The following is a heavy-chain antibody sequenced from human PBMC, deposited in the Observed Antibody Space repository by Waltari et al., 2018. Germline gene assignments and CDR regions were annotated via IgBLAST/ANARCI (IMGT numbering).Heavy chain of an antibody. Sequence: QVQLVESGGGVVQPGRSLRLSCAASGFTFSSYAMPWVRQAPGKGLEWVAVISYDGSNKYYADSVKGRFTISRDNSKNTLYLQMNSLRAEDTAVYYCARGPRTGAAAPGYWGQGTLVTVSS. J-gene: IGHJ4*02. CDR2: ISYDGSNK. CDR1: GFTFSSYA. CDR3: ARGPRTGAAAPGY. V-gene: IGHV3-30-3*01. D-gene: IGHD6-13*01.